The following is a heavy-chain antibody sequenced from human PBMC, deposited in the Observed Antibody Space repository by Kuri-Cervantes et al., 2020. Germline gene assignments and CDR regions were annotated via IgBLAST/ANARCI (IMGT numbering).Heavy chain of an antibody. V-gene: IGHV1-46*01. CDR2: INPSGGST. J-gene: IGHJ4*02. CDR3: ARESSSSWYSFDY. Sequence: ASVKVSCKASGYTFTDYYMHWVRQAPGQGLEWMGIINPSGGSTSYAQKFQGRVTMTTDTSTTTAYMELRSLRSDDTAVYYCARESSSSWYSFDYWGQGTLVTVSS. D-gene: IGHD6-13*01. CDR1: GYTFTDYY.